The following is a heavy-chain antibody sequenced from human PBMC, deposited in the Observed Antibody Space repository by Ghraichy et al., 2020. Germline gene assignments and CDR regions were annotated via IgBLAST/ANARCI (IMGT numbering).Heavy chain of an antibody. J-gene: IGHJ4*02. CDR1: GFTFSTYA. CDR2: IGGDGGSI. D-gene: IGHD3-10*01. Sequence: GGSLRLSCAASGFTFSTYATSWVRQAPGKGLEWVSGIGGDGGSIYYADSVKGRFTISRDNSKNTLYLQMNNLRAEDTAVYYCAAYYHASGSYYRSLIYWGQGTLVTVSS. CDR3: AAYYHASGSYYRSLIY. V-gene: IGHV3-23*01.